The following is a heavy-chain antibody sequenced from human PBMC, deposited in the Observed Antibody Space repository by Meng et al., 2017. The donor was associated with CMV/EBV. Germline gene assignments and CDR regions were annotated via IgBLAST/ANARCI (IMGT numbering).Heavy chain of an antibody. J-gene: IGHJ4*02. CDR1: GGTFSSYA. V-gene: IGHV1-69*10. CDR2: IIPILGIA. Sequence: SVKVSCKASGGTFSSYAISWVRQDPGQGLEWMGGIIPILGIANYAQKFQGRVTITADKSTSTAYMELSSLRSEDTAVYYCARPPDTRRDYYDFWSGYYFAYWGQGTLVTVSS. D-gene: IGHD3-3*01. CDR3: ARPPDTRRDYYDFWSGYYFAY.